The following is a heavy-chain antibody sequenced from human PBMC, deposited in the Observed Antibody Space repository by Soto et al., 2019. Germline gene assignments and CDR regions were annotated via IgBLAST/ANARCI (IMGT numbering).Heavy chain of an antibody. CDR2: IWYDGSNK. J-gene: IGHJ4*02. Sequence: PGGSLRLSCAASGFTFSSYGMHWVRQDPGKGLEWVAVIWYDGSNKYYADSVKGRFTISRDNSKNTLYLQMNSLRAEDTAVYYCARDARYFDWLLSTGDFDYWGQGTLVTVSS. V-gene: IGHV3-33*01. CDR1: GFTFSSYG. CDR3: ARDARYFDWLLSTGDFDY. D-gene: IGHD3-9*01.